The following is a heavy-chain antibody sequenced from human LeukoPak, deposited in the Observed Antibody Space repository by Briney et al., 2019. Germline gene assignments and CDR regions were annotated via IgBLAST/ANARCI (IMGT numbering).Heavy chain of an antibody. CDR3: ARWFGKTLAGVY. CDR1: GGSFSGYY. Sequence: SETLSLTCAVYGGSFSGYYWGWIRQPPGKGLEWIGTIYYTGSTYYNPSLKSRVTISVDTSKNQFSLKLSSVTATDTAVYYCARWFGKTLAGVYWGEGTLVTVSS. D-gene: IGHD3-10*01. J-gene: IGHJ4*02. V-gene: IGHV4-39*01. CDR2: IYYTGST.